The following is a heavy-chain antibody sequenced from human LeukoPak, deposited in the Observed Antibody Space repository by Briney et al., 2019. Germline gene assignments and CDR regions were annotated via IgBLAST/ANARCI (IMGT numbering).Heavy chain of an antibody. Sequence: PGGSLRLSCAASGFTFSDYYMSWIRQAPGKGLEWGSYISSSGSTIYYADSVKGRFTISRDNAKNSLYLQMNSLRAEDTAVYYCATKGRNYDFWSGSSNFDYWGQGTLLTVSS. CDR2: ISSSGSTI. J-gene: IGHJ4*02. V-gene: IGHV3-11*01. CDR3: ATKGRNYDFWSGSSNFDY. CDR1: GFTFSDYY. D-gene: IGHD3-3*01.